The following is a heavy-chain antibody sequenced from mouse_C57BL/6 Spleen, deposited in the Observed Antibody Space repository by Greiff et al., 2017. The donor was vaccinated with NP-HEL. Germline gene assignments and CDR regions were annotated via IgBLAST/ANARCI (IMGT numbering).Heavy chain of an antibody. CDR3: TRGGGNYRNYAMDY. CDR2: ISSGGDYI. J-gene: IGHJ4*01. CDR1: GFTFSSYA. D-gene: IGHD1-1*02. Sequence: EVKLVESGEGLVKPGGSLKLSCAASGFTFSSYAMSWVRQTPEKRLEWVAYISSGGDYIYYADTVKGRFTISRDNARNTLYLQMSSLKTEDTAMYYCTRGGGNYRNYAMDYWGQGTSGTVSS. V-gene: IGHV5-9-1*02.